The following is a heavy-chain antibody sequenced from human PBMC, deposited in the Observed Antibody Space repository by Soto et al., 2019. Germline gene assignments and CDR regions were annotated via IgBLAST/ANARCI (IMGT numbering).Heavy chain of an antibody. CDR1: GCSISYNSYY. Sequence: SEALSLSYSVSGCSISYNSYYWGWIRQPPGKGLEWVGGIFYTGTTYYSPSLKDRVTISVDTSKNSFSLNLTSVTAADTAVYFCARLVVVAPVANAWGQGTLVTVSS. V-gene: IGHV4-39*02. D-gene: IGHD2-2*01. CDR2: IFYTGTT. J-gene: IGHJ5*02. CDR3: ARLVVVAPVANA.